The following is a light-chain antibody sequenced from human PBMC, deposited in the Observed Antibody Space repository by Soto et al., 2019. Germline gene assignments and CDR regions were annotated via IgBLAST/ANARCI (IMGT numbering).Light chain of an antibody. CDR1: SGHSSYA. CDR3: QTWGTGIRV. J-gene: IGLJ3*02. CDR2: LNSDGSH. Sequence: QSVLTQSPSASASLGASVKLTCTLRSGHSSYAIAWLQQQPEKGPRYLMKLNSDGSHSKGDGIPDRFSGSSSGAERYLTISSLQSEDEADYYCQTWGTGIRVFGGETKLTVL. V-gene: IGLV4-69*01.